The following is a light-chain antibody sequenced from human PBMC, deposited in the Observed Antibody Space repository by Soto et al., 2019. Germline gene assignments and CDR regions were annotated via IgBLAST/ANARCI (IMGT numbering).Light chain of an antibody. CDR1: QSVGSY. CDR3: QQRSNWPPT. J-gene: IGKJ5*01. V-gene: IGKV3-11*01. Sequence: EIVLTQSPATLXLSPGERATXSXRASQSVGSYLAWHQQKPGQAPRLLMYDASNRATGIPARFSGSGSGTDFTLTISSLEPEDFAVYYCQQRSNWPPTFGQGTRLEIK. CDR2: DAS.